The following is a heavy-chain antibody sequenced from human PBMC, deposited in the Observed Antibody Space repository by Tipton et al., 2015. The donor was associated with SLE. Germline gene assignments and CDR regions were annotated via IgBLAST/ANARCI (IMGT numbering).Heavy chain of an antibody. J-gene: IGHJ5*02. D-gene: IGHD1-20*01. CDR3: AREITGTTRWFDP. CDR2: IYYSGST. CDR1: GGSISSSSYY. Sequence: TLSLTCTVSGGSISSSSYYWGWIRQPPGKGLEWIGSIYYSGSTYYNPSLKSRVTISVDTSKNQFSLKLSSVTAADTAVYYCAREITGTTRWFDPWGQGTLVTVSS. V-gene: IGHV4-39*07.